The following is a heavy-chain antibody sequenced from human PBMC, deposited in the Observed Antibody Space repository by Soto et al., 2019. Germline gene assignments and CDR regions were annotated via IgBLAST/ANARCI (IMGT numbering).Heavy chain of an antibody. J-gene: IGHJ4*01. CDR1: GGPLTSRTYS. CDR2: IYYHGNT. CDR3: ARHDGFSSGRIFDY. V-gene: IGHV4-39*01. D-gene: IGHD6-19*01. Sequence: SETLSLTCAVSGGPLTSRTYSWGWIRQPPGKTLEWIGTIYYHGNTYSNPSLKSRVTIPVDTSNNQLSLKLRSVTAADTAVYYCARHDGFSSGRIFDYWGHGTLVTVSS.